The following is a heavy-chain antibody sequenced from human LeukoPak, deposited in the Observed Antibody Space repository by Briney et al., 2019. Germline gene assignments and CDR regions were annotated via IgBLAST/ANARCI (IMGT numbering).Heavy chain of an antibody. CDR3: ARATRPRGDFDY. CDR1: NYSISSDYY. V-gene: IGHV4-38-2*02. Sequence: SETLSLTCTVSNYSISSDYYWGWIRQPPGKGLEWIGSLFHSGTIYYTPSLKSRVTTSVDTSNNRFSLKLMSVTAADTAVYYCARATRPRGDFDYWGQGTLVTVSS. CDR2: LFHSGTI. D-gene: IGHD6-6*01. J-gene: IGHJ4*02.